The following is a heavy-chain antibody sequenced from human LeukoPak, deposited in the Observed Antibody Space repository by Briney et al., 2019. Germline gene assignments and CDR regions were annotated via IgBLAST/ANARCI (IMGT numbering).Heavy chain of an antibody. V-gene: IGHV1-69*13. CDR2: IIPIFGTA. D-gene: IGHD2-2*01. Sequence: SVKVSCKASGGTFSSYAVSWVRQAPGQGLEWMGGIIPIFGTANYAQKFQGRVTITADESTSTAYMELSSLRSEDTAVYYCAREVVVVVPAASYYYYGMDVWGQGTTVTVSS. CDR3: AREVVVVVPAASYYYYGMDV. CDR1: GGTFSSYA. J-gene: IGHJ6*02.